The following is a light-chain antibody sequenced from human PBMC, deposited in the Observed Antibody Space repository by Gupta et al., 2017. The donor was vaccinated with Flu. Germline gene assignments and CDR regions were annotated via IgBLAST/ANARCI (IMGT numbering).Light chain of an antibody. CDR1: KIAAKS. CDR2: DDT. V-gene: IGLV3-21*02. CDR3: QVWDSVSDHVV. Sequence: GQTARITCGGDKIAAKSVHWYQQKPGQAPVGVVYDDTERPAGIPERFSGSNSGNTATLTITRAEVGDEADVYCQVWDSVSDHVVFGGGTKLTVL. J-gene: IGLJ3*02.